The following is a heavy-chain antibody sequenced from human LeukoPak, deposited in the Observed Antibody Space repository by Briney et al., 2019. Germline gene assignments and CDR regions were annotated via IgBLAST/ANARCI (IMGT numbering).Heavy chain of an antibody. CDR3: ARSAGYVWGSYRYGAFDI. CDR1: GGSISSSSYY. Sequence: KASETLSLTCTVSGGSISSSSYYWGWIRQPPGKGLEWIGSIYYSGSTYYNPSLKSRVTISVDTSKNQFSLKLSSVTAADTAVYYCARSAGYVWGSYRYGAFDIWGQGTMVTVSS. CDR2: IYYSGST. D-gene: IGHD3-16*02. V-gene: IGHV4-39*07. J-gene: IGHJ3*02.